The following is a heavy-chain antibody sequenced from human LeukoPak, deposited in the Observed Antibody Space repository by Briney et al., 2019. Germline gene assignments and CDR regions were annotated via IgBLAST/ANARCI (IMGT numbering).Heavy chain of an antibody. CDR3: AKGAYSGYDTGVDY. CDR1: GGSISSSSYY. V-gene: IGHV4-39*01. Sequence: SETLSLTCTVSGGSISSSSYYWGWIGQPPGKGLEWIGSIYYSGSTYYNPSLKSRVTISVDTSKNQFSLKLSSVTAADTAVYYCAKGAYSGYDTGVDYWGQGTLVTVSS. D-gene: IGHD5-12*01. CDR2: IYYSGST. J-gene: IGHJ4*02.